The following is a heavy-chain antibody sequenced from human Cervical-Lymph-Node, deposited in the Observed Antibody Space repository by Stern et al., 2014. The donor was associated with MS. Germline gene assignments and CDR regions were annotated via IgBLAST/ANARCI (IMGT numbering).Heavy chain of an antibody. V-gene: IGHV5-51*03. D-gene: IGHD3-10*02. J-gene: IGHJ6*02. CDR2: MYPDDSSTRYDI. CDR3: ARRGDGGVRGYYGLDV. Sequence: MQLVQSGAEVKKSGESLKISCKGSGYTFTNYWIGWVRQLPGKGLEWMGIMYPDDSSTRYDIRYSPSFQGQVTISADKSISTAYLQWSSLKASDSAMYFCARRGDGGVRGYYGLDVWGQGTTVTVSS. CDR1: GYTFTNYW.